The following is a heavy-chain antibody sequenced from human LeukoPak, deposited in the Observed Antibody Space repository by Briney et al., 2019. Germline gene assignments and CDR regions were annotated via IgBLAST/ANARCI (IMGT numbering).Heavy chain of an antibody. D-gene: IGHD6-19*01. CDR1: GYTFTSYD. V-gene: IGHV1-8*01. CDR2: MNPNSGNT. Sequence: ASVKVSCKASGYTFTSYDINWARQATGQGLEWMGWMNPNSGNTGYAQKFQGRVTMTTDTSTSTAYMELRSLRSDDTAVYYCARDIAVAGKTEGYWGQGTLVTVSS. CDR3: ARDIAVAGKTEGY. J-gene: IGHJ4*02.